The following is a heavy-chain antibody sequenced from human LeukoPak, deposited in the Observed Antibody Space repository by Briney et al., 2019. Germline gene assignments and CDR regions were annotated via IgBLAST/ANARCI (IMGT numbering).Heavy chain of an antibody. J-gene: IGHJ5*02. V-gene: IGHV1-2*02. CDR3: ARGSYSSSWYKFDP. CDR2: INPNSGGR. CDR1: GYTFTGYY. Sequence: ASVKVSCKASGYTFTGYYMHWVREAPGQRREWMGWINPNSGGRNYAQKFQGRVTMTRDTSISTAYMELSRLRSDDTAVYYCARGSYSSSWYKFDPWGQGTLVTVSS. D-gene: IGHD6-13*01.